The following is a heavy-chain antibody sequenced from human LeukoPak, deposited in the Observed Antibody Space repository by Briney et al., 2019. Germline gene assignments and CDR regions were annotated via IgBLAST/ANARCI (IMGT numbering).Heavy chain of an antibody. CDR1: GFTFSNSW. Sequence: GGSLRLSCAASGFTFSNSWMSWVRQAPGKGLEWVTHMYQSEAAEYYMDSVRGRFTISRDNSKNTLYLQMNSLRAEDTAVYYCAKVRGGDFWSGYEEGFDYWGQGTLVTVSS. CDR2: MYQSEAAE. J-gene: IGHJ4*02. CDR3: AKVRGGDFWSGYEEGFDY. V-gene: IGHV3-7*01. D-gene: IGHD3-3*01.